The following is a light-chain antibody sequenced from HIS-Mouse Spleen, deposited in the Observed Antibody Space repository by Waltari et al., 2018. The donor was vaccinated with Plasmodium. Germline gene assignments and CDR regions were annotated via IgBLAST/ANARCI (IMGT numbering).Light chain of an antibody. CDR2: GAS. V-gene: IGKV3-15*01. CDR3: QQYNNWPRGT. Sequence: EIVMTQSPATLSVSPGERATLSCRASQSVSSNLAWYQQKPGQAPRPVIYGASTRATGIPARFSGSGAETEFTLTISSMQSEDFAVYYCQQYNNWPRGTFGQGTKVEIK. CDR1: QSVSSN. J-gene: IGKJ1*01.